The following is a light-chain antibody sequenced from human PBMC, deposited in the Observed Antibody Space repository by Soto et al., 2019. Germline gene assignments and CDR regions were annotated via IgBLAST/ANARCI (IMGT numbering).Light chain of an antibody. CDR3: QQYNSYSWT. Sequence: DIPMTQSPSTLSASVGDRVTITCRASQSIRSGLAWYQQKPGKAPKLLIYDASTLESGVPSRFSGSGSGTEFTLTISSLQPDDFATYYCQQYNSYSWTFGPGTKVDIK. CDR2: DAS. V-gene: IGKV1-5*01. J-gene: IGKJ3*01. CDR1: QSIRSG.